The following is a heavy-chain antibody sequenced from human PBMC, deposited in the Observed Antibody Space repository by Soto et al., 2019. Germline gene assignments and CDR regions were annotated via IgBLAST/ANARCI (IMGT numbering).Heavy chain of an antibody. J-gene: IGHJ4*02. V-gene: IGHV3-33*01. CDR1: GFTFSSYG. Sequence: LRLSCAASGFTFSSYGMHWVRQAPGKGLEWVAVIWYDGSNKYYADSVKGRFTISRDNSKNTLYLQMNSLRAEDTAVYYCARDARGYYFDYWGQGTLVTVSS. CDR3: ARDARGYYFDY. D-gene: IGHD3-10*01. CDR2: IWYDGSNK.